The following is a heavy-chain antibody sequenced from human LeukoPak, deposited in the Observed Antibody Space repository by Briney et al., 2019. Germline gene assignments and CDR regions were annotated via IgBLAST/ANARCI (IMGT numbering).Heavy chain of an antibody. CDR3: ARSPASSWYESLNIYYYYYYGMDV. Sequence: GGSLRLSCAASGFTVSSNHMSWVRQAPGKGLEWVSVIYRGGSTYYADSVKGRFTISRDNSKNTLYLQMNSLRAEDTAVYYCARSPASSWYESLNIYYYYYYGMDVWGKRTTVTVSS. CDR2: IYRGGST. D-gene: IGHD6-13*01. J-gene: IGHJ6*04. CDR1: GFTVSSNH. V-gene: IGHV3-53*01.